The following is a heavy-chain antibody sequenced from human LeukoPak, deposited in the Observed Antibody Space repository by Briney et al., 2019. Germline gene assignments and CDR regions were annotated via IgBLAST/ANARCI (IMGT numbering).Heavy chain of an antibody. J-gene: IGHJ4*02. Sequence: PGGSLRLPCAASGFTFSSYAMSWVRQAPGKGLEWVSAISGSGGSTYYADSVKGRFTISRDNSKNTLYLQMNSLRAEDTAVYYCAKDADRSSGWFTFDYWGQGTLVTVSS. CDR2: ISGSGGST. CDR3: AKDADRSSGWFTFDY. CDR1: GFTFSSYA. V-gene: IGHV3-23*01. D-gene: IGHD6-19*01.